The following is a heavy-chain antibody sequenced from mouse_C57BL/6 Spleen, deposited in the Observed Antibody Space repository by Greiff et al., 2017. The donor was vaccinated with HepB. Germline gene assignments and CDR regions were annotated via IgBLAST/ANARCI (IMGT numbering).Heavy chain of an antibody. Sequence: QVQLKESGPELVKPGASVKISCKASGYSFTSYYIHWVKQRPGQGLEWIGWIYPGSGNTKYNEKFKGKATLTADTSSSTAYMQLSSLTSEDSAVYYCAKNDGYYEYWGQGTTLTVSS. CDR3: AKNDGYYEY. J-gene: IGHJ2*01. CDR1: GYSFTSYY. V-gene: IGHV1-66*01. D-gene: IGHD2-3*01. CDR2: IYPGSGNT.